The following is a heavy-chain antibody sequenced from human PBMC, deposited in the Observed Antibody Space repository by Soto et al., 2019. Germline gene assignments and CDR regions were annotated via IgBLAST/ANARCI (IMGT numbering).Heavy chain of an antibody. V-gene: IGHV4-28*05. CDR1: GYFISSSHW. CDR3: ARIATTTLGGPIDY. CDR2: INYSGSF. J-gene: IGHJ4*02. Sequence: QVQVQESGPGLVKASDTLSLTCRVSGYFISSSHWWGWIRQPPGRGLEWIGQINYSGSFYHDPSLKSRVTMSLDTSSHQFSLRLSSVTAVDTAVYYCARIATTTLGGPIDYWGRGTLVTVSS. D-gene: IGHD4-4*01.